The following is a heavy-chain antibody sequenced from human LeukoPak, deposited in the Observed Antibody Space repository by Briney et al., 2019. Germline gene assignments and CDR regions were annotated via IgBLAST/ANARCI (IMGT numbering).Heavy chain of an antibody. J-gene: IGHJ6*02. CDR3: ARDLTKGYYSYGMDV. Sequence: SETLSLTCTVSGGSVTSGSYYWSWIRQPPGKGLEWIGYIYYSGSTNYNPSLKSRVTISVDTSNNQFSLKLSSVTATDTAVYYCARDLTKGYYSYGMDVWGQGTTVTVSS. CDR1: GGSVTSGSYY. CDR2: IYYSGST. D-gene: IGHD4-11*01. V-gene: IGHV4-61*01.